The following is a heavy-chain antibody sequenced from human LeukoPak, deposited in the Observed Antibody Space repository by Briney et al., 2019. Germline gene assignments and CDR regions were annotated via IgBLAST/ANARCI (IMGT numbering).Heavy chain of an antibody. CDR2: ISGSGGST. Sequence: GGSLRLSCAASGFTFSTYGMSWVRQAPGKGLEWVSAISGSGGSTYYADSVKGRFTISRDNSKNTLYLQMNSLRAEDTAVYYCAKDLARWGGVTLRYFDYWGQGTLVTVSS. J-gene: IGHJ4*02. D-gene: IGHD3-16*01. CDR1: GFTFSTYG. CDR3: AKDLARWGGVTLRYFDY. V-gene: IGHV3-23*01.